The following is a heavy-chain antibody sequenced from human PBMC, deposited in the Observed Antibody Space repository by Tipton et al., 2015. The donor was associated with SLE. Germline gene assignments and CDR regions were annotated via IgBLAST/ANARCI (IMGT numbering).Heavy chain of an antibody. V-gene: IGHV3-23*01. Sequence: GSLRLSCAASGFTFSSYAMRWVRQAPGKGLEWVSAISGSGGSTYYADSVKGRFTISRDNSKNTLYLQMNSLRAEDTAVYYCAKDTRTWYYYDSSGYYLDAFDIWGQGTMVTVSS. J-gene: IGHJ3*02. CDR2: ISGSGGST. CDR1: GFTFSSYA. D-gene: IGHD3-22*01. CDR3: AKDTRTWYYYDSSGYYLDAFDI.